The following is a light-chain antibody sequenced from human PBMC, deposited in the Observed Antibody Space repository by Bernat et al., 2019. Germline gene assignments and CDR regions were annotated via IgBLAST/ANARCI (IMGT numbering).Light chain of an antibody. V-gene: IGKV3-20*01. Sequence: EIVLTHSPGTLSLSPGERATLPCRASQSVSNNYLAWYQQKPGQAPRPLIYGASSRATGSPDRFSGSGSGTDFTLTISRLEPEDYAVYFCQQYGNSPHTFGQGTKLEIK. CDR1: QSVSNNY. CDR2: GAS. J-gene: IGKJ2*01. CDR3: QQYGNSPHT.